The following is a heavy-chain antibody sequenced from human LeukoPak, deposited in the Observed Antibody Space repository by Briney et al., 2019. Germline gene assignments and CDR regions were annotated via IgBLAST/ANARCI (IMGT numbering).Heavy chain of an antibody. Sequence: SVKVSCEASGGTFSSYAISWVRQAPGQGLEWMGRIIPILGIANYAQKFQGRVTITADKSTSTAYMELSSLRSEDTAVYYCAREWENCSGGSCHTEYFDYWGQGTLVTVSS. CDR3: AREWENCSGGSCHTEYFDY. CDR2: IIPILGIA. CDR1: GGTFSSYA. V-gene: IGHV1-69*04. J-gene: IGHJ4*02. D-gene: IGHD2-15*01.